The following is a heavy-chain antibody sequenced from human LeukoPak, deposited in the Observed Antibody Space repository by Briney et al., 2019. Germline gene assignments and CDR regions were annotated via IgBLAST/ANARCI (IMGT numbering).Heavy chain of an antibody. CDR3: ARNVSRGEPGGAFDI. J-gene: IGHJ3*02. CDR1: GGAISGRRDY. V-gene: IGHV4-39*01. CDR2: ICYSGST. Sequence: SETLSLTCTVSGGAISGRRDYWGWIRQPPGKGLEWIASICYSGSTHYNPSLKSRVTISVDTSRNQFSLELRTATAADSAIYYCARNVSRGEPGGAFDIWGQGTMVTVSS. D-gene: IGHD3-22*01.